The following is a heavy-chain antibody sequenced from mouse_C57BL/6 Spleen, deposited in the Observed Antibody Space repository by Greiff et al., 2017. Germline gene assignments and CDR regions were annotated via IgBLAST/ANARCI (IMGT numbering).Heavy chain of an antibody. CDR3: TTKAHYGSSYGAMDY. CDR1: GFNIKDDY. Sequence: EVQLQQSGAELVRPGASVKLSCTASGFNIKDDYMHWVKQRPEQGLEWIGWIDPENGDTEYASKFQGKATITADTSSNTAYLQLSSLTSEDTAVYYCTTKAHYGSSYGAMDYWGQGTSVTVSS. D-gene: IGHD1-1*01. J-gene: IGHJ4*01. V-gene: IGHV14-4*01. CDR2: IDPENGDT.